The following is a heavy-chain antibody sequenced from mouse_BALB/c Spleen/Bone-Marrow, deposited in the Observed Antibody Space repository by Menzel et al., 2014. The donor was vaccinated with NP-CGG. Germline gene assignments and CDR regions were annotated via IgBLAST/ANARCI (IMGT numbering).Heavy chain of an antibody. CDR3: ARGFPFDY. V-gene: IGHV1-87*01. CDR2: IYPGDGDT. CDR1: GYTLTSYW. Sequence: QVQLQQSGAELARPGASVKLSCKASGYTLTSYWMQWVKQRPGQGLEWIGAIYPGDGDTRYTQKFKGKATLTADKSSSTAYMQLSSLASEDSAVYYCARGFPFDYWGQGTTLTVSS. J-gene: IGHJ2*01.